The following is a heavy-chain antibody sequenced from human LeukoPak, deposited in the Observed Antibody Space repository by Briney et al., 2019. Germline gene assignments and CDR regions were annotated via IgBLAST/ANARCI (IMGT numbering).Heavy chain of an antibody. V-gene: IGHV1-18*01. CDR2: ISAYNGNT. Sequence: ASVKVSCKASGYTFTSYGISWVRQAPGQGLEWMGWISAYNGNTNYAQKLQGRVTMTTDTSTSTAYMELRSLRSDDTAVYYCARAEGYDYVWGSYRYPFDYWGQGTLVTVSS. D-gene: IGHD3-16*02. J-gene: IGHJ4*02. CDR1: GYTFTSYG. CDR3: ARAEGYDYVWGSYRYPFDY.